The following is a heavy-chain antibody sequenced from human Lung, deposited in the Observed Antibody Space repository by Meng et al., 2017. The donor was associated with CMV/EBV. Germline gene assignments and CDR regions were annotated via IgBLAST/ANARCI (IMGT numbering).Heavy chain of an antibody. Sequence: LSXTVSGASISSNYWSWSRRPPGKGLEYIGSISSTGYLEYSPSLKGRVTISLDTSKNHFSLKLTSVTAADTAMYYCAGPDDKGSSPHDPFDIWGQGTMVXVSS. J-gene: IGHJ3*02. CDR3: AGPDDKGSSPHDPFDI. CDR1: GASISSNY. V-gene: IGHV4-59*01. D-gene: IGHD1-1*01. CDR2: ISSTGYL.